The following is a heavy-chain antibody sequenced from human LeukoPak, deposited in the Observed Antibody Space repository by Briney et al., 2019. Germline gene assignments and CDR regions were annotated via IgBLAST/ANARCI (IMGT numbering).Heavy chain of an antibody. J-gene: IGHJ4*02. CDR2: IYYSGST. V-gene: IGHV4-30-4*01. Sequence: PSETLSLTCTVSGGSISSGDYYWSWIRQPPGKGLEWIGYIYYSGSTYYNPSLKSRVTISVDTSKNQFSLKVRSVTAADTAVYYCARGGGNQNDFDYWGQGTLVTVPS. CDR3: ARGGGNQNDFDY. CDR1: GGSISSGDYY. D-gene: IGHD4-23*01.